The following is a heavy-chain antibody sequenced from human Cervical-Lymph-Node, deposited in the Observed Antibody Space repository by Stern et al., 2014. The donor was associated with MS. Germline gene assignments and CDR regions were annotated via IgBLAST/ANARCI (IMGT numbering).Heavy chain of an antibody. CDR1: GGSVRSGSYY. CDR3: ARIRTYYFDQ. V-gene: IGHV4-61*02. J-gene: IGHJ4*02. CDR2: LYCSDVN. Sequence: QVQLQESGPRLVKPSQTLSLTCTVSGGSVRSGSYYWSWIRQPAGKGLEWIGRLYCSDVNNYNPSLKSRVTISVDPSKNPFSLKGPSVPAADTAVYYCARIRTYYFDQWGQGILVTVSS.